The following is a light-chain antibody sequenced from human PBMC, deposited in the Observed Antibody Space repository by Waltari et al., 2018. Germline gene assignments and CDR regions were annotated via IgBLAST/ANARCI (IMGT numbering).Light chain of an antibody. CDR2: EDR. Sequence: SYELTQPPSVSVSPGQTARITCSGVALPKKYLYWYQQKSGQPPVLAIYEDRNRPSGTLQRFSGSSSGQPATWPISGAKVEDEVAYHFYPPASIGNNRVFGGGTKLTV. V-gene: IGLV3-10*01. CDR3: YPPASIGNNRV. J-gene: IGLJ2*01. CDR1: ALPKKY.